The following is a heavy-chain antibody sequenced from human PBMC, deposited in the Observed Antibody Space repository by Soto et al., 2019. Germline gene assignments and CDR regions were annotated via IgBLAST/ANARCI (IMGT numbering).Heavy chain of an antibody. CDR2: INHGGST. Sequence: PSETLSLTCAVYGGSVSGYSWSWLRQPPGRGLEWIGEINHGGSTNYSPSLKSRVTISEDTSKNQFSLKLRSVTAADTAVYYCARGPYNWNYQIGRGRFDSWGQGTLVTVSS. V-gene: IGHV4-34*01. J-gene: IGHJ4*02. CDR3: ARGPYNWNYQIGRGRFDS. CDR1: GGSVSGYS. D-gene: IGHD1-7*01.